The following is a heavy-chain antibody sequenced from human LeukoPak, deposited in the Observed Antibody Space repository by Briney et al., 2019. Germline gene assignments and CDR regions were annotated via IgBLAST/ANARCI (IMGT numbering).Heavy chain of an antibody. V-gene: IGHV4-59*01. J-gene: IGHJ5*02. CDR1: GGSITSYY. Sequence: SETLSLTCSVSGGSITSYYWSWVRQPPGKGLEWIGYIYYSGITNYNPSLKSRVTISVDTSKNQFSLNLRSVTPEDTAVYYCASWAYCSSTSCERLNWFDPWGQGTLVTVSS. D-gene: IGHD2-2*01. CDR3: ASWAYCSSTSCERLNWFDP. CDR2: IYYSGIT.